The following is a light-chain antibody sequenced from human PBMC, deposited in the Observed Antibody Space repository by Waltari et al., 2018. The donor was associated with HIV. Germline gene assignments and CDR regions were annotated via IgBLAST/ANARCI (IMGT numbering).Light chain of an antibody. J-gene: IGLJ3*02. Sequence: QSVLTQPPSASGTPGQRVPISCSGSRSNIGSNYVYWYQQLPGTTPKLLIYRNKQRPSGVPDRFSGSKSGTSAALAISGLRSEDEAAYYCAAWDGSLSGRVFGGGTKLTVL. V-gene: IGLV1-47*01. CDR3: AAWDGSLSGRV. CDR2: RNK. CDR1: RSNIGSNY.